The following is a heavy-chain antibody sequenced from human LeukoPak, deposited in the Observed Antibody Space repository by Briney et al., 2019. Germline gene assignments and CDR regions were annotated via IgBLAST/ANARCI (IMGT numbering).Heavy chain of an antibody. Sequence: GGSLRLSCAASGFTFSSYAMSWVRQAPGKGLEWVSAISGSGGSTYYADSVKGRFTISRDNSKNTLYLQMNSLRAEDTAVYYCAKDRYYYGSGITGFDPWGQGTLVTVSS. CDR2: ISGSGGST. V-gene: IGHV3-23*01. D-gene: IGHD3-10*01. CDR1: GFTFSSYA. CDR3: AKDRYYYGSGITGFDP. J-gene: IGHJ5*02.